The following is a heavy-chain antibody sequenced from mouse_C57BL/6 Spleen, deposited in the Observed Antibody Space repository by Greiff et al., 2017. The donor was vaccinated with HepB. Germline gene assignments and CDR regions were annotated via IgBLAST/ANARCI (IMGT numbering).Heavy chain of an antibody. CDR2: IDPSDSET. J-gene: IGHJ3*01. Sequence: VQLQQPGAELVRPGSSVKLSCKASGYTFTSYWMHWVKQRPIQGLEWIGNIDPSDSETHYNQKFKDKATLTVDKSSSTAYMQLSSLTSEDSSVYYCARDGYDETWFAYWGQGTLVTVSA. D-gene: IGHD2-2*01. CDR3: ARDGYDETWFAY. V-gene: IGHV1-52*01. CDR1: GYTFTSYW.